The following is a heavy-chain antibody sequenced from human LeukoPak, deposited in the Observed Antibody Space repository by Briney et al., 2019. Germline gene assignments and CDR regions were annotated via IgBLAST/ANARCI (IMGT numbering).Heavy chain of an antibody. D-gene: IGHD3-22*01. CDR2: INHSGST. Sequence: PSETLSLTCAVYGGSFSGYYWSWIRQPPGKGLEWIGEINHSGSTNYNPSLKSRVTISVDTSKNEFSLKLSSVTAADTAMYYCARLYYYDTSGPPLWGQGTLVTVSS. V-gene: IGHV4-34*01. CDR1: GGSFSGYY. J-gene: IGHJ4*02. CDR3: ARLYYYDTSGPPL.